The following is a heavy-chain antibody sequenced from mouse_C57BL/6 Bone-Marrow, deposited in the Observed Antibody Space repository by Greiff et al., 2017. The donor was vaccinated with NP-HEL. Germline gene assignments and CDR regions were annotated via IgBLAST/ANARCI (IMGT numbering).Heavy chain of an antibody. V-gene: IGHV1-69*01. CDR3: ARYHYGSSLYVMDY. Sequence: QVQLQQPGAELVMPGASVKLSCKASGYTFTSYWMHWVKQRPGQGLEWIGEIDPSDSYTNYNQKFKGKSTLTVDKSSSTAYMQLSSLTSEDSAVYYCARYHYGSSLYVMDYWGQGTSVTVSS. CDR1: GYTFTSYW. CDR2: IDPSDSYT. J-gene: IGHJ4*01. D-gene: IGHD1-1*01.